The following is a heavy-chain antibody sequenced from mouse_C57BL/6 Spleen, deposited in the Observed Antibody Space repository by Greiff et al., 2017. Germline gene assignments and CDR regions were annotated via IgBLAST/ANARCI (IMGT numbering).Heavy chain of an antibody. CDR3: AREGDYYGSSYERTWFAY. CDR2: IYPRDGST. J-gene: IGHJ3*01. CDR1: GYTFTSYD. Sequence: QVQLQQSGPELVKPGASVKLSCKASGYTFTSYDINWVKQRPGQGLEWIGWIYPRDGSTKYNEKFKGKATLTVDTSSSTAYMELHSLTSEDSAVYFCAREGDYYGSSYERTWFAYWGQGTLVTVSA. V-gene: IGHV1-85*01. D-gene: IGHD1-1*01.